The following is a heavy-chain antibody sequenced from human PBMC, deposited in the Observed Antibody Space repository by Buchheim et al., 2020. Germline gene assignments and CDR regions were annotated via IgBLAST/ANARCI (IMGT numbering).Heavy chain of an antibody. J-gene: IGHJ6*02. CDR2: IKSKTDGGTT. Sequence: EVQLVESGGGLVKPGGSLRLSCAASGFTFSNAWMSWVRQAPGKGLEWVGRIKSKTDGGTTDYAAPVKGRFTISRDESKNKLYLQMNSLKTEDTAVYYCTTGAAVAGASWYYYYGMDVWGQGTT. CDR1: GFTFSNAW. V-gene: IGHV3-15*01. CDR3: TTGAAVAGASWYYYYGMDV. D-gene: IGHD6-19*01.